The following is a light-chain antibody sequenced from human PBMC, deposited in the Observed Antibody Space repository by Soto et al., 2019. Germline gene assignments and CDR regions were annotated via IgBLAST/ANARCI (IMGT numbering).Light chain of an antibody. J-gene: IGLJ1*01. Sequence: QSALTQPRSVSGSPGQSVTISCTGTSSDVAAYNYVSWYQQHPGKAPKLLICDVSRRPSGVPDRFSGSKSGNTASLTISGLQAEDEADYYCSSYAGSNNNVFGTGTKLTVL. CDR3: SSYAGSNNNV. CDR1: SSDVAAYNY. V-gene: IGLV2-11*01. CDR2: DVS.